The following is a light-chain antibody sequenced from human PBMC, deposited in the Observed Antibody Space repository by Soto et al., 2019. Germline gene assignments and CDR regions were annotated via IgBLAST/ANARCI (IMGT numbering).Light chain of an antibody. J-gene: IGLJ2*01. CDR3: SSYTSSSSVV. V-gene: IGLV2-14*01. Sequence: QSALTQPASVSGSPGQSITISCTGTSSDVGGYYYVSWYQRHPGKDPKLMIYEVSNRPSRVSNRFSGSKSGNTASLTISGLQAEDEADYYCSSYTSSSSVVFGGGTKLTVL. CDR2: EVS. CDR1: SSDVGGYYY.